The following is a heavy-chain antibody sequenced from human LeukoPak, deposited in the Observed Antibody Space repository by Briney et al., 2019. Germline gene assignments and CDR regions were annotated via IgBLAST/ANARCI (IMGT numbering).Heavy chain of an antibody. Sequence: SETLSLTCAVYGGSFSGYYWSWIRQPPGKGLEWIGEINHSGSTNYNPSLKSRVTISVDTSKNQFSLKLSSVTAADTAVYYCARGSRWFDPWGQGTLVNVSS. CDR1: GGSFSGYY. J-gene: IGHJ5*02. CDR2: INHSGST. CDR3: ARGSRWFDP. V-gene: IGHV4-34*01.